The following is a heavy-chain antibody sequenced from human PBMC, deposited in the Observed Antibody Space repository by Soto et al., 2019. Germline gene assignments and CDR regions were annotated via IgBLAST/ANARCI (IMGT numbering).Heavy chain of an antibody. Sequence: SGPTLVNPTQTLTLTCTFSGFSLTTNGMCLSWIRQPPGKALEWLALIDWDDNTYYSTSLNNRLTLSKDTSKNQVVLLVRHMGPVDAATYYCARIPCGNYYTENFFDPWGQGIPVTVSS. V-gene: IGHV2-70*01. J-gene: IGHJ5*02. CDR2: IDWDDNT. D-gene: IGHD3-22*01. CDR1: GFSLTTNGMC. CDR3: ARIPCGNYYTENFFDP.